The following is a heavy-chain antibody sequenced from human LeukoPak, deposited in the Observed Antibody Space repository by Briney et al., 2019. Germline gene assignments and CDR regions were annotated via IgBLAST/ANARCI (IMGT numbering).Heavy chain of an antibody. CDR1: GGSFSGYY. D-gene: IGHD3-22*01. CDR2: INHSGST. Sequence: SETLSLTCAVYGGSFSGYYWSWIRQPPGKGLEWIGEINHSGSTNYNPSLKSRVTISVDTSKNQFFLKLSSVTAADTAVYYCARHGSYDSSGYYYWGQGTLVTVSS. V-gene: IGHV4-34*01. J-gene: IGHJ4*02. CDR3: ARHGSYDSSGYYY.